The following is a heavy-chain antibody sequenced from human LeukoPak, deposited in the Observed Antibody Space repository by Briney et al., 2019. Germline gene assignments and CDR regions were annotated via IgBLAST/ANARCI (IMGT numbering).Heavy chain of an antibody. CDR2: IYSSGST. J-gene: IGHJ2*01. CDR1: GGSTSSYY. Sequence: SETLSLTCTVSGGSTSSYYWSWIRQPAGKGLEWIGRIYSSGSTNYNPSLKSRVTISLDTSKNQFSLKLSSVTAADTAVYYCARQYSDILTGYHRGELYWYFDLWGRGTLVTVSS. V-gene: IGHV4-4*07. CDR3: ARQYSDILTGYHRGELYWYFDL. D-gene: IGHD3-9*01.